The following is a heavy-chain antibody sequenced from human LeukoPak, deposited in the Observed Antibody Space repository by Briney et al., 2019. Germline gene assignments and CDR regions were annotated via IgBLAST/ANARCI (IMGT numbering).Heavy chain of an antibody. Sequence: KPSETLSLTCTVSGGSISDSSYYWGWVRQPPGKGLEWFGTTYYSGSTYYNPSLKSRVAISVDRSKNQFSLKLSSVTAADTAVYYYARVAGIAAAALLDYWGQGTLVTVSS. D-gene: IGHD6-13*01. J-gene: IGHJ4*02. CDR3: ARVAGIAAAALLDY. V-gene: IGHV4-39*07. CDR1: GGSISDSSYY. CDR2: TYYSGST.